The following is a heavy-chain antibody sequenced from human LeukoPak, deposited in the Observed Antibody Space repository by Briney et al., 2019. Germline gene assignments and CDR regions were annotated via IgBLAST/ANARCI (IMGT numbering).Heavy chain of an antibody. CDR1: GFSFSKGW. Sequence: GESLKISCAASGFSFSKGWMSWVRQAPGKGLEWVGRIKSKTDGGTTDYAAPVKGRFTISRDDSKNALYLEMNSLETEDTAVYYCTKYSSSGGFDYWGQGTLVTVSS. V-gene: IGHV3-15*01. CDR3: TKYSSSGGFDY. CDR2: IKSKTDGGTT. J-gene: IGHJ4*02. D-gene: IGHD6-6*01.